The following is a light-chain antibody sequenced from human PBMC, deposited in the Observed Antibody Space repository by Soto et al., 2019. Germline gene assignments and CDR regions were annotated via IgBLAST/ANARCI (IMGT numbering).Light chain of an antibody. Sequence: EIVMTQSPATLSVSPGERATLSCRASQRVSSNLAWYQQKPCQAPRLLIYGASTRATGIPARFSGSGSGTEFTLTISILQSEDFAVYYCQKYNNWPQTFGQGTKVEIK. J-gene: IGKJ1*01. V-gene: IGKV3-15*01. CDR3: QKYNNWPQT. CDR1: QRVSSN. CDR2: GAS.